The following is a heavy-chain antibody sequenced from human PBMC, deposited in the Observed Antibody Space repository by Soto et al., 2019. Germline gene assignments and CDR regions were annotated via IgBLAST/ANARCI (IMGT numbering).Heavy chain of an antibody. Sequence: ASVKVSCKASGYMFTGYYIHWVRQAPGQGLEWMGWINPKSGGTKYAEKFQGRVSMTGDTSMTTAYLELSSLTSDDTAVYYCATDRVAFDMWGQGTKVTVSS. J-gene: IGHJ3*02. CDR2: INPKSGGT. CDR1: GYMFTGYY. D-gene: IGHD3-22*01. V-gene: IGHV1-2*02. CDR3: ATDRVAFDM.